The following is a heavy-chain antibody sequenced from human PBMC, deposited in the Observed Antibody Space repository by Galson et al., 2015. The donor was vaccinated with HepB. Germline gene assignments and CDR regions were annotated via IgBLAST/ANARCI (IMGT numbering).Heavy chain of an antibody. CDR1: GDTFTGYF. CDR2: INPNSGAT. V-gene: IGHV1-2*02. Sequence: SVKVSCKASGDTFTGYFMDWVRQAPGQGLEWMGWINPNSGATKRAQKFQGRVTMTRDTSISTVYMELSSLRSDDTAAYYCARGAPTSGSSRGILDPWGQGTLVTVSS. D-gene: IGHD5-12*01. CDR3: ARGAPTSGSSRGILDP. J-gene: IGHJ5*02.